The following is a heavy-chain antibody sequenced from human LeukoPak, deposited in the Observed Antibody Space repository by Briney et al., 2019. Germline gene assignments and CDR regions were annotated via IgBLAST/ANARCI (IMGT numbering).Heavy chain of an antibody. CDR2: IYYSGST. Sequence: PSQTLSLTCTVSGGSISSGGYYWSWIRQHPGKGLEWIGYIYYSGSTYYNPSLKSRVTISVDTSKNQFSLKLSSVTAADTAVYYCARLTVVGYYFDYWGQGTLVTVSS. J-gene: IGHJ4*02. CDR1: GGSISSGGYY. D-gene: IGHD4-23*01. V-gene: IGHV4-31*03. CDR3: ARLTVVGYYFDY.